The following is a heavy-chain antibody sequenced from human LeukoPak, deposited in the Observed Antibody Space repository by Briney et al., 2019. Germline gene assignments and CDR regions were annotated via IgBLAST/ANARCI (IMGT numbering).Heavy chain of an antibody. D-gene: IGHD5-18*01. Sequence: GGSLRLSCAASGFTFSSYAMHWVRQAPGKGLEWVAVISNDGSNKYYADSVKGRFTISRDNSKNTLYLQMNSLRAEDTAVYYCARDPEGGYSYGPFDYWGQGTLVTVSS. J-gene: IGHJ4*02. CDR1: GFTFSSYA. CDR2: ISNDGSNK. V-gene: IGHV3-30-3*01. CDR3: ARDPEGGYSYGPFDY.